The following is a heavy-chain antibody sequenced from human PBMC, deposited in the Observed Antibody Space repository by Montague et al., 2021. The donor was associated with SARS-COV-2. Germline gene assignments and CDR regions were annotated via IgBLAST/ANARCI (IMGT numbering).Heavy chain of an antibody. CDR2: INSDVSIT. CDR1: GFTVSSYW. J-gene: IGHJ6*03. V-gene: IGHV3-74*01. Sequence: SLRLSCAASGFTVSSYWMHWVRQAPGKGLVWVSRINSDVSITNYADSVXGLFTISRDNAKNTLYLQMNSLRDDDTAVYYCARETIVPAAIGYYYYMDVWGKGTPVTVSS. CDR3: ARETIVPAAIGYYYYMDV. D-gene: IGHD2-2*01.